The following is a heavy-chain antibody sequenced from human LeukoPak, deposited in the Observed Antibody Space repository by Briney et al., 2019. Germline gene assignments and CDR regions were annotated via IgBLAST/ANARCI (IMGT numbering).Heavy chain of an antibody. Sequence: GGSLRLSCAASGFTFSSYSMNWVRQAPGKGLEWVSSISSSSSYIYYADSVKGRFTISRDNAKNSLYLQMNSLRAEDTAVYYCARGSVDSSSSVADYWGQGTLVTVSS. V-gene: IGHV3-21*01. D-gene: IGHD6-6*01. J-gene: IGHJ4*02. CDR3: ARGSVDSSSSVADY. CDR1: GFTFSSYS. CDR2: ISSSSSYI.